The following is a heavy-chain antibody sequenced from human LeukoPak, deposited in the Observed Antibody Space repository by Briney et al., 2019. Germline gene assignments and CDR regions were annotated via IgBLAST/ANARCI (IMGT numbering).Heavy chain of an antibody. D-gene: IGHD3-22*01. Sequence: PSETLSLTCAVSGGSISSSSYYWGWIRQPPGKGLEWIGYIYYSGSTNYNPSLKSRVTISVDTSKNQFSLKLSSVTAADTAVYYCARARDYYDSSGYVHWGQGTLVTVSS. J-gene: IGHJ4*02. V-gene: IGHV4-61*05. CDR2: IYYSGST. CDR3: ARARDYYDSSGYVH. CDR1: GGSISSSSYY.